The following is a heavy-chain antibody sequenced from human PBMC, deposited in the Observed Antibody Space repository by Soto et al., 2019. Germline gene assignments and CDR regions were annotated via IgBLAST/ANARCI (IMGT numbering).Heavy chain of an antibody. CDR3: AKEVGFSGYDYAFDI. J-gene: IGHJ3*02. CDR2: MSGSGGST. Sequence: GGSLRLSCVASGFAFSSFGMSWVRQAPGKGLEWVSAMSGSGGSTYYADSVKGRFTISRDNSKNTLYLQMNSLRGEDTALYYCAKEVGFSGYDYAFDIWGQGTMVTVSS. D-gene: IGHD5-12*01. CDR1: GFAFSSFG. V-gene: IGHV3-23*01.